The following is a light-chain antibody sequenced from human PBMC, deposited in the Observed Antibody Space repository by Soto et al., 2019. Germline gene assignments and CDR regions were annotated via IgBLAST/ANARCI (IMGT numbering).Light chain of an antibody. J-gene: IGKJ5*01. Sequence: DIQLTQSPSSLSASVRDRVTITCRASQSISSWLAWYQQKPGKAPKLLIYAASSLQSGVPSRFSGSGSGTDFTLTISSLQPEDFATYYCQHADSFPLITFGQGTRLEI. CDR2: AAS. V-gene: IGKV1-12*01. CDR3: QHADSFPLIT. CDR1: QSISSW.